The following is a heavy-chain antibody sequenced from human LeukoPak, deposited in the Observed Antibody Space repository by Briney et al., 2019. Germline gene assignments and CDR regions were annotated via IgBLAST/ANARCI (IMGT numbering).Heavy chain of an antibody. D-gene: IGHD3-16*01. CDR1: GFTFSSYG. Sequence: GGSLRLSCAASGFTFSSYGMHWVRQAPGKGLEWVAFIRYDGSNKYYADSVKGRFTISRDNSKNTLYLQMDSLRAEDTAVYYCAQRMGPGGSRYYYYMDVWGKGTTVTVSS. CDR3: AQRMGPGGSRYYYYMDV. V-gene: IGHV3-30*02. J-gene: IGHJ6*03. CDR2: IRYDGSNK.